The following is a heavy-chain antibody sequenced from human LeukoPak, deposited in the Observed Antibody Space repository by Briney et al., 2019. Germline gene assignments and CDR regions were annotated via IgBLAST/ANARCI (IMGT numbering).Heavy chain of an antibody. CDR2: ISGSGGST. V-gene: IGHV3-23*01. D-gene: IGHD3-22*01. CDR3: AKDYRVYYYDTSGYYYDY. CDR1: GFPFSIYP. Sequence: GGPLRLSCAVSGFPFSIYPMSWAPEAPGKGREWVSTISGSGGSTYYADSVKGRFTISRDNSKNTLYLQMNSLRAEDTAVYYCAKDYRVYYYDTSGYYYDYWGQGTLVTVSS. J-gene: IGHJ4*02.